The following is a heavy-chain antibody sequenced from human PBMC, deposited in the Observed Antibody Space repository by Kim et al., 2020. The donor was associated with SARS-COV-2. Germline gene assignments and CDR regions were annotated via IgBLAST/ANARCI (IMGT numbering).Heavy chain of an antibody. CDR1: GFTFSSYW. D-gene: IGHD2-2*01. CDR2: IKQDGSEK. V-gene: IGHV3-7*03. J-gene: IGHJ6*02. CDR3: ARAEYVVVPAAHLYYYYYGMDV. Sequence: GGSLRLSCAASGFTFSSYWMSWVRQAPGKGLEWVANIKQDGSEKYYVDSVKGRFTISRDNAKNSLYLQMNSLRAEDTAVYYCARAEYVVVPAAHLYYYYYGMDVWGQGTTVTVSS.